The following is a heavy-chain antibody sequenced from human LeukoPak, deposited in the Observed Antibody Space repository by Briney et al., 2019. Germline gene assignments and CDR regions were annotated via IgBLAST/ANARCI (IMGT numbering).Heavy chain of an antibody. Sequence: SETLSLTCTVSGGSISSYYWSWIRQPPGKGLEWIGYIYYSGSTNYNPSLKSRVTISVDTSKNQFSLKLSSVTAADTAVYYCARDGEENYFDYWGQGTLVTVSS. CDR2: IYYSGST. D-gene: IGHD3-10*01. J-gene: IGHJ4*02. V-gene: IGHV4-59*01. CDR3: ARDGEENYFDY. CDR1: GGSISSYY.